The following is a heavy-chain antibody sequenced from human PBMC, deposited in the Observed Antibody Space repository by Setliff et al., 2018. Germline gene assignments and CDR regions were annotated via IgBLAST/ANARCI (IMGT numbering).Heavy chain of an antibody. Sequence: PGGSLRLSCAASGFTFTTYWMYWVRQSPGKGLAWVSRINSDGSSTTYADSVKGRFTISRDNAKKSVDLQMNSLRAEDTAVYYCATKAVAGTGGQGTLVTVSS. D-gene: IGHD6-19*01. CDR3: ATKAVAGT. V-gene: IGHV3-74*01. CDR1: GFTFTTYW. J-gene: IGHJ4*02. CDR2: INSDGSST.